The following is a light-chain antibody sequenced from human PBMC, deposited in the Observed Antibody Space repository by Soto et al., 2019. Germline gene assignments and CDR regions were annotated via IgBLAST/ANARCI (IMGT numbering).Light chain of an antibody. Sequence: EIVMTQSPATLSVSPGETATLSCRASQSVAGNLAWYQQKPGQPPRLLIYGVSTRATGVPARFSGSGSETDFSLTISRLQIEDFALYYCQQSNNWPPLTFGGGTKV. V-gene: IGKV3-15*01. CDR3: QQSNNWPPLT. CDR2: GVS. CDR1: QSVAGN. J-gene: IGKJ4*01.